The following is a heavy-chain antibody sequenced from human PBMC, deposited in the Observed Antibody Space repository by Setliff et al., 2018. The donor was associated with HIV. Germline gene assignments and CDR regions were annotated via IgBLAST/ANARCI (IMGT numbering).Heavy chain of an antibody. CDR1: GGSITSSTYY. CDR2: ISHGST. Sequence: ASETLSLTCTVSGGSITSSTYYWGWIRQPPGKGLEYTGSISHGSTYYNPSLESRLTISVDTSRNQFSLRLSSVTAADTAVYYCARAPTGVTNAFDIWGQGTMVTVSS. V-gene: IGHV4-39*07. CDR3: ARAPTGVTNAFDI. J-gene: IGHJ3*02. D-gene: IGHD2-8*02.